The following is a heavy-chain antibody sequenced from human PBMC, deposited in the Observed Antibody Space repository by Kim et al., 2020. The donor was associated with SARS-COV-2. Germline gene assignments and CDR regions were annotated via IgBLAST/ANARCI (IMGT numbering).Heavy chain of an antibody. J-gene: IGHJ4*02. CDR1: GFTFSSYA. Sequence: GGSLRLSCAASGFTFSSYAMHWVRQAPGKGLEWVAVISYDGSNKYYADSVKGRFTISRDNSKNTLYLQMNSLRAEDTAVYYCARPGRGVITPFDYWGQGTLVTVSS. D-gene: IGHD3-10*01. CDR2: ISYDGSNK. V-gene: IGHV3-30*04. CDR3: ARPGRGVITPFDY.